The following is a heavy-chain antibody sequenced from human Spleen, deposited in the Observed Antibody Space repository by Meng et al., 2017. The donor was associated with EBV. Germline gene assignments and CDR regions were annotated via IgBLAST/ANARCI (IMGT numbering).Heavy chain of an antibody. Sequence: QVQLQQWGAGMLKPSETLSLIFAVYGWDFRGYECSWIRQSPGKGLEWIGEINHAGSTNYNPSLKSRVTISVDTSKNQFSLKLSSVTAADTAVYYCARDSLSSSWYRFDPWGQGTLVTVSS. CDR3: ARDSLSSSWYRFDP. J-gene: IGHJ5*02. V-gene: IGHV4-34*01. CDR1: GWDFRGYE. D-gene: IGHD6-13*01. CDR2: INHAGST.